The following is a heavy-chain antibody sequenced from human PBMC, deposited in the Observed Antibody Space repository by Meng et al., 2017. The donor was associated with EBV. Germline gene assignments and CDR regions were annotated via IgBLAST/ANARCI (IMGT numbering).Heavy chain of an antibody. CDR1: GYTFTGYY. CDR3: ARVGIAVAGTGDY. V-gene: IGHV1-2*06. CDR2: INPNSGGT. Sequence: VHTGAGVKKPGASVKVSCKASGYTFTGYYMHWVRQAPGQGLEWMGRINPNSGGTNYAQKFQGRVTMTRDTSISTAYMELSRLRSDDTAVHYCARVGIAVAGTGDYWGQGTLVTVSS. D-gene: IGHD6-19*01. J-gene: IGHJ4*02.